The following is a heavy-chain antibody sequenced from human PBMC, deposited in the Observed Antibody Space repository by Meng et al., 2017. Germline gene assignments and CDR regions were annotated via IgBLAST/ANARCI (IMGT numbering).Heavy chain of an antibody. J-gene: IGHJ5*02. CDR1: GFTFSDYW. CDR3: AGGGNWFHP. V-gene: IGHV3-74*01. CDR2: IDSDGSST. Sequence: EVQLVESGGGLVQPGGSLRLSCAASGFTFSDYWMHWVRQGPGKGLVWVSRIDSDGSSTTYADSVKGRFTISRDNAKDTVYLQMNSLRTEDTAVYYCAGGGNWFHPWGQGTRVTGSS.